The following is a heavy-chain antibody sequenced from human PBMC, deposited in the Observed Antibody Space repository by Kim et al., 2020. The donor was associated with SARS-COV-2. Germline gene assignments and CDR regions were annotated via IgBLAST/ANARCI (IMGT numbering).Heavy chain of an antibody. Sequence: GGSLRLSCAASEFSFSSYRMNWVRQAPGKGLEWVSYISRSSSTINYADSVKGRFTISRDDAKKSLYLQMNSLRDEDTAVYYCARGFSDLGYNYYYMDVWGQGTTVTVSS. CDR2: ISRSSSTI. CDR1: EFSFSSYR. D-gene: IGHD3-10*01. CDR3: ARGFSDLGYNYYYMDV. V-gene: IGHV3-48*02. J-gene: IGHJ6*02.